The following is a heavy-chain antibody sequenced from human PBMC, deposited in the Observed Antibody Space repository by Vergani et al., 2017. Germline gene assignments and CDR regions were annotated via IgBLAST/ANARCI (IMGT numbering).Heavy chain of an antibody. V-gene: IGHV4-34*01. CDR3: ASIARAPTRRNPPPDY. D-gene: IGHD3-16*02. CDR1: GGSFSDYY. J-gene: IGHJ4*02. Sequence: QVQLQEWGAGLLKTSETLSLTCGVSGGSFSDYYWSWIRQAQGMGLEWSGEVNHGGSTNYTPSLKSRVSISVDTSKNQFSLQLTSVTAADSALYFCASIARAPTRRNPPPDYWGQGILVTVSS. CDR2: VNHGGST.